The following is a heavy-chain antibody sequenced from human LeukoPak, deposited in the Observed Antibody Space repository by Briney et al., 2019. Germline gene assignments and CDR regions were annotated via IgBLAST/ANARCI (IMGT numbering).Heavy chain of an antibody. D-gene: IGHD3-16*02. CDR2: IYYSGST. CDR1: GDSFSGDSFY. V-gene: IGHV4-39*01. J-gene: IGHJ4*02. Sequence: SETLSLTCTVSGDSFSGDSFYWGWIRQPPGKGLEWIGSIYYSGSTYYNPPLKSRVTMSVDTSKKQFSLKLSPVTAADTAVYYCARSIVPDYFDYWGQGTLVTVSS. CDR3: ARSIVPDYFDY.